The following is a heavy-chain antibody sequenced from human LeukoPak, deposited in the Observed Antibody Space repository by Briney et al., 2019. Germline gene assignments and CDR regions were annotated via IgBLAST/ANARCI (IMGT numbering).Heavy chain of an antibody. CDR1: GYTFTSYY. CDR3: ARWRRYCSGGSCYRSYYYYYGMDV. CDR2: INPSGGST. J-gene: IGHJ6*02. V-gene: IGHV1-46*01. Sequence: ASVRVSCKASGYTFTSYYMHWVRQAPGQGLEWMGIINPSGGSTSYAQKFQGRVTMTRDTSTSTVYMELSSLRSEDTAVYYCARWRRYCSGGSCYRSYYYYYGMDVWGQGTTVTVSS. D-gene: IGHD2-15*01.